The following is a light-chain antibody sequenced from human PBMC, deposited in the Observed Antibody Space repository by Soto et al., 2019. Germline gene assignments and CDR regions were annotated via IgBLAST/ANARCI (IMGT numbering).Light chain of an antibody. Sequence: QSLLTQPPSVSAAPGQTVTISCSGNSSNVAKNFVSWYQQLPGTDPKLLIYEDGKRYSGTPDRFSGSKTGTSATLGITGLQTGDEADYYCGTWDSSLSAGVFGTGTKVTV. CDR1: SSNVAKNF. CDR3: GTWDSSLSAGV. V-gene: IGLV1-51*02. CDR2: EDG. J-gene: IGLJ1*01.